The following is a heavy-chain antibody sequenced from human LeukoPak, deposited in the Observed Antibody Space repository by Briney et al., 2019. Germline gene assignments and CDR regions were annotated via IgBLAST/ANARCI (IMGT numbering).Heavy chain of an antibody. CDR3: ARDRYDSSGYYYVGGAFDI. CDR1: GYTFTGYY. CDR2: IIPIFGTA. Sequence: SVKVSCKASGYTFTGYYMHWVRQAPGQGLEWMGRIIPIFGTANYAQKFQGRVTITTDESTSTAYMELSSLRSEDTAVYYCARDRYDSSGYYYVGGAFDIWGQGTMVTVSS. D-gene: IGHD3-22*01. V-gene: IGHV1-69*05. J-gene: IGHJ3*02.